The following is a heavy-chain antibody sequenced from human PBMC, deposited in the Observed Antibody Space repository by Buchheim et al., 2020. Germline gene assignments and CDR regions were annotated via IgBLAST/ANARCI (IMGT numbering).Heavy chain of an antibody. Sequence: EVQLLESGGGLVQPGGSLRLSCEASGFSFYIYAMTWVRQAPGKGLEWVSALSGSGGSTYYAGSVKGRFTISRDNSKNTLYLQMNSLRAEDTAVYFCTRDLDSSGWFADWGQGTL. CDR3: TRDLDSSGWFAD. V-gene: IGHV3-23*01. CDR1: GFSFYIYA. CDR2: LSGSGGST. J-gene: IGHJ4*02. D-gene: IGHD6-19*01.